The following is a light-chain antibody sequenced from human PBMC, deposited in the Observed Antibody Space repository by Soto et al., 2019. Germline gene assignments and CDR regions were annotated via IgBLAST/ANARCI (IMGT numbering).Light chain of an antibody. CDR1: QGIANF. V-gene: IGKV1-9*01. J-gene: IGKJ1*01. CDR2: TAA. CDR3: QQFYAFPRT. Sequence: DIQLTQSPSFLSASVGDKVTITCRASQGIANFLAWFQQKPGRAPNLLIYTAATLQGGVPSRISGSGSGTEFTLTITSLQAEDFATYYCQQFYAFPRTFGQGTKVDIK.